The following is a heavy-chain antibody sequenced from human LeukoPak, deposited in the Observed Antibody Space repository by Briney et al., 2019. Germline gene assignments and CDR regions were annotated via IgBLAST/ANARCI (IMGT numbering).Heavy chain of an antibody. CDR2: INPSGGST. D-gene: IGHD4-17*01. V-gene: IGHV1-46*01. CDR3: ARDRMGYGDYGDFDY. J-gene: IGHJ4*02. Sequence: ASVKVSCKASGYTFTSYYMHWVRQAPGQGLEWMGIINPSGGSTSYAQKFQGRVTMTRVTSTSTVYMELSSLRSEDTAVYYCARDRMGYGDYGDFDYWGQGTLVTVSS. CDR1: GYTFTSYY.